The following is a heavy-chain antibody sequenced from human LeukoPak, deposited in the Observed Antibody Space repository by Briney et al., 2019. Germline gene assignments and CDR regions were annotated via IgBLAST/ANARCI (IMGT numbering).Heavy chain of an antibody. V-gene: IGHV3-23*01. Sequence: GGSLRLSCAASGFIFSSHGMNWVRQAPGKGLEWVSGISPSGDITYYADSVKGRFTISRDNSKNSLYLQMTSLRAEDTAVYYCARALTYYYGSGSYPPFGYWGQGTLVTVSS. CDR2: ISPSGDIT. D-gene: IGHD3-10*01. CDR1: GFIFSSHG. J-gene: IGHJ4*02. CDR3: ARALTYYYGSGSYPPFGY.